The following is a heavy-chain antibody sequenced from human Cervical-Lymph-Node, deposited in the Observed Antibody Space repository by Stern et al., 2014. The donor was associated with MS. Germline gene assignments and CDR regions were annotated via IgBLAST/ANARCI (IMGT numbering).Heavy chain of an antibody. V-gene: IGHV4-34*01. Sequence: QVQLQQWGAGLLKPSETLSLTCAVYGESFSDHYWSWIRQPPGRGLEWIGEISDRGSTKYKPSLKSRATISLDTSKKQFSLRLSSVAAADTAVYYCARGTFGVVIIPYYYYAMDVWGQGTTVTVSS. J-gene: IGHJ6*02. CDR3: ARGTFGVVIIPYYYYAMDV. CDR1: GESFSDHY. CDR2: ISDRGST. D-gene: IGHD3-3*01.